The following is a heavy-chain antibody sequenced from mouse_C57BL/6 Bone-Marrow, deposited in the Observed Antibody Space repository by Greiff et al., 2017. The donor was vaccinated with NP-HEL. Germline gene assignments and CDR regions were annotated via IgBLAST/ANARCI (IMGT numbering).Heavy chain of an antibody. D-gene: IGHD1-1*01. CDR3: ARFHGSSPYWYFDV. Sequence: VQLQQSGAELVKPGASVKISCKASGYAFSSYWMNWVKQRPGKGLEWIGQIYPGDGDTNYNGKFKGKATLTADKSSSTAYMQLSSLTSEDSAVYFCARFHGSSPYWYFDVWGTGTTVTVSS. CDR2: IYPGDGDT. V-gene: IGHV1-80*01. J-gene: IGHJ1*03. CDR1: GYAFSSYW.